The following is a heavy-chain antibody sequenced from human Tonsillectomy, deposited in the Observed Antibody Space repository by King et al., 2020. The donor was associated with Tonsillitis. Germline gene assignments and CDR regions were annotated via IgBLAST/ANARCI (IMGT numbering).Heavy chain of an antibody. J-gene: IGHJ4*02. CDR3: ASTRYYYDSSGLRRDFDY. CDR2: IYYSGST. CDR1: RGSISSSSYY. D-gene: IGHD3-22*01. V-gene: IGHV4-39*01. Sequence: QLQESGPGLVKPSETLSLTCTVSRGSISSSSYYWGWIRQPPGKWLEWIGSIYYSGSTYYNPSLKSRVTISVDTSKNQFSLKLSSVTAADTAVYYCASTRYYYDSSGLRRDFDYWGQGTLVTVSS.